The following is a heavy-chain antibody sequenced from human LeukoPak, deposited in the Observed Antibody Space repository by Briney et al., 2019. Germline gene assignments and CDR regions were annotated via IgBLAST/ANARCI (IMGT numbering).Heavy chain of an antibody. CDR3: ARTRDGDYGGRYFDY. CDR1: GFTFSSYE. D-gene: IGHD4-17*01. V-gene: IGHV3-48*03. J-gene: IGHJ4*02. CDR2: ISSSGSTI. Sequence: GGSLRPSCADSGFTFSSYEMNWVRQAPGKGLEWVSYISSSGSTIYYADSVKGRFTISRDNAKNSLYLQMNSLRAEDTAAYYCARTRDGDYGGRYFDYWGQGTLVTVSS.